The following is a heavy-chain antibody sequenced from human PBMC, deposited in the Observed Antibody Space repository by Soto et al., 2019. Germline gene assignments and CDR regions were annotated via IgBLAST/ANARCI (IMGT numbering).Heavy chain of an antibody. Sequence: GASVKVSCKASGYTFTNYNINWVRQATGQGLEWMGWMNAGNGNTKYSQKFQGRVTITRDTSASTAYMELSSLRSEDTAVYYCARVGISSWGSFDYWGQGTL. CDR2: MNAGNGNT. J-gene: IGHJ4*02. CDR3: ARVGISSWGSFDY. CDR1: GYTFTNYN. V-gene: IGHV1-3*01. D-gene: IGHD3-16*01.